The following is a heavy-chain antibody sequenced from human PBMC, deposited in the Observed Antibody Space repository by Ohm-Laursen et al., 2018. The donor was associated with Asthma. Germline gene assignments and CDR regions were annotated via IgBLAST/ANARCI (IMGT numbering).Heavy chain of an antibody. CDR2: ISSSSSYI. V-gene: IGHV3-21*01. CDR3: ARPGGGWDFDY. D-gene: IGHD3-16*01. J-gene: IGHJ4*02. CDR1: GFTFSSYG. Sequence: GFLRLSCAASGFTFSSYGMHWVRQAPGKGLEWVSSISSSSSYIYYADSVKGRFTISRDNAKNSLYLQMNSLRAEDTAVYYCARPGGGWDFDYWGQGTLVTVSS.